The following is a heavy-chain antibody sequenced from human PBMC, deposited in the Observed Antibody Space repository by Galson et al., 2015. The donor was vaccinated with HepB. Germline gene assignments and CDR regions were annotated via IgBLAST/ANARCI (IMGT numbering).Heavy chain of an antibody. CDR1: GYTFTSYG. V-gene: IGHV1-18*04. CDR2: ISAYNGNT. J-gene: IGHJ3*02. CDR3: ARDLAIPPDYDSSGHDAFDI. Sequence: QSGAEVKKPGASVKVSCKASGYTFTSYGISWVRQAPGQGLEWMGWISAYNGNTNYAQKLQGRVTMTTDTSTSTAYMELRSLRSDDTAVYYCARDLAIPPDYDSSGHDAFDIWGQGTMVTVSS. D-gene: IGHD3-22*01.